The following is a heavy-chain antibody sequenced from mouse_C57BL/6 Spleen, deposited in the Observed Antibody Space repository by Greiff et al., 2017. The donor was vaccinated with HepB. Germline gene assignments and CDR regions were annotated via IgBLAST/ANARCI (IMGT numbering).Heavy chain of an antibody. Sequence: VQLQQSGAELVRPGTSVKLSCKASGYTFTSYWMHWVKQRPGQGLEWIGVIDPSDSYTNYNQKFKGKATLTVDTSSSTAYMQLSSLTSEDSAVYYCARLDTTGVVPFDYWGQGTTLTVSS. D-gene: IGHD1-1*01. CDR3: ARLDTTGVVPFDY. CDR2: IDPSDSYT. CDR1: GYTFTSYW. V-gene: IGHV1-59*01. J-gene: IGHJ2*01.